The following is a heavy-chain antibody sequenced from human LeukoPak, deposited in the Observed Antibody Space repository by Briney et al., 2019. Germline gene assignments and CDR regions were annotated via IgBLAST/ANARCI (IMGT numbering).Heavy chain of an antibody. CDR3: ARGSGGYSYGTHDY. V-gene: IGHV1-69*05. Sequence: SVKVSCKASGGTFSSYAISWVRQAPGQGLEWMGGIIPIFGTANYAQKFQGRVTITTDESTSTAYMELSSLRSEDTAVCYCARGSGGYSYGTHDYWGQGTLVTVSS. CDR2: IIPIFGTA. CDR1: GGTFSSYA. D-gene: IGHD5-18*01. J-gene: IGHJ4*02.